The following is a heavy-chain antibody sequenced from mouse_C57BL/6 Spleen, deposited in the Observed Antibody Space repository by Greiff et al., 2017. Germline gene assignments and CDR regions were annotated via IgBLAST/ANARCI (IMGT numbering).Heavy chain of an antibody. CDR2: IDPSDSYT. D-gene: IGHD1-1*01. CDR3: ARIDYYGSSYVGMDY. Sequence: VQLQQPGAELVRPGTSVKLSCKASGYTFTSYWMHWVKQRPGQGLEWIGVIDPSDSYTNYNQKFKGKATLTVDTSSSTAYMQLSSLTSEDSAVYYCARIDYYGSSYVGMDYWGQGTSVTVSS. CDR1: GYTFTSYW. V-gene: IGHV1-59*01. J-gene: IGHJ4*01.